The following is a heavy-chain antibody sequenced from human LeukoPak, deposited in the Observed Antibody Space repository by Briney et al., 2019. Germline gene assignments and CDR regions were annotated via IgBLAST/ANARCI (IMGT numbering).Heavy chain of an antibody. V-gene: IGHV3-30*12. CDR1: GFTFSSYG. CDR3: AIYNWNDAQPFDY. CDR2: ISYDGSNK. D-gene: IGHD1-20*01. J-gene: IGHJ4*02. Sequence: GGSLRLSCAASGFTFSSYGMHWVRQAPGKGLEWVAVISYDGSNKYYADSVKGRFTISRDNAKNTLYLQMNSLRAEDTAVYYCAIYNWNDAQPFDYWGQGTLVTVSS.